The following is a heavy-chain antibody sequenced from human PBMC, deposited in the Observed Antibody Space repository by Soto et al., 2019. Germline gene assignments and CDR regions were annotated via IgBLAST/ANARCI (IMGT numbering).Heavy chain of an antibody. V-gene: IGHV1-69*06. CDR1: GGTFSSYA. J-gene: IGHJ4*02. Sequence: SVKVSCKASGGTFSSYAISWVRQAPGQGLEWMGGIIPIFGTANYAQKFQGRVTITADKPTSTAYMELSSLRSEDTAVYYCARANYDILTGYSSYYFDYWGQGTLVTVSS. CDR3: ARANYDILTGYSSYYFDY. CDR2: IIPIFGTA. D-gene: IGHD3-9*01.